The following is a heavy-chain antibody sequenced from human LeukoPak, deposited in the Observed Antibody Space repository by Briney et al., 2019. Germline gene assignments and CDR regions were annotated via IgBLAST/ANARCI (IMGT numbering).Heavy chain of an antibody. CDR2: ISGSGAST. J-gene: IGHJ4*02. D-gene: IGHD6-6*01. CDR3: AKGLSTRPLYYFDY. CDR1: GFTFSSYA. Sequence: GGSLRLSCAASGFTFSSYAMSWVRQAPGKGLEWVSAISGSGASTYNADSVKGRFTISRDNSKNTLYLQMNSLRVEDTAVYYCAKGLSTRPLYYFDYWGQGTLVTVSS. V-gene: IGHV3-23*01.